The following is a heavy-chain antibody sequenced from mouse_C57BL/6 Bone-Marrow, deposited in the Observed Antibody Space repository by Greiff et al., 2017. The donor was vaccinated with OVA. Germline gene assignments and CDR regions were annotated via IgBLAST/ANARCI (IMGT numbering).Heavy chain of an antibody. V-gene: IGHV1-26*01. D-gene: IGHD2-10*02. CDR2: INPNNGGT. CDR1: GYTFTDYY. J-gene: IGHJ2*01. Sequence: EVQLQQSGPELVKPGASVKISCKASGYTFTDYYMNWVKQSHGKSLEWIGDINPNNGGTSYTQKFKGKATLTVDKSSSTAYMELRSLTSEDSAVYYCASSLLVRTFDYWGQGTTLTVSS. CDR3: ASSLLVRTFDY.